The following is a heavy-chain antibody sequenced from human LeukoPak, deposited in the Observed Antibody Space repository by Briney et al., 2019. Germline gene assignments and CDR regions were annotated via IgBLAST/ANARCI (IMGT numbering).Heavy chain of an antibody. Sequence: GGSLRLSCAASGFTFSSYGMHWVRQAPGKGLEWVAVIWNDGSNKYYADSVKGRFTISRDSSKNTVYLQMNSLRAEDTAVYYCATGSPALDYWGQGTLVTVSS. J-gene: IGHJ4*02. CDR2: IWNDGSNK. CDR3: ATGSPALDY. V-gene: IGHV3-33*08. D-gene: IGHD2-2*01. CDR1: GFTFSSYG.